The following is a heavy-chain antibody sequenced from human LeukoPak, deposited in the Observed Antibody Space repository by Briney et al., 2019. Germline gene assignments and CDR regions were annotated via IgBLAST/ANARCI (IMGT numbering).Heavy chain of an antibody. CDR2: VSTSGSTI. CDR3: AELGITVIGGV. J-gene: IGHJ6*04. Sequence: GGSLTLACPPSGLTLSNYAINWVRQPAGKGLEWVSYVSTSGSTIFYADSVKGRLTISRHNAKHSLFLQMNSLRAERTAVYYLAELGITVIGGVWGKGTTVTIPS. CDR1: GLTLSNYA. V-gene: IGHV3-48*03. D-gene: IGHD3-10*02.